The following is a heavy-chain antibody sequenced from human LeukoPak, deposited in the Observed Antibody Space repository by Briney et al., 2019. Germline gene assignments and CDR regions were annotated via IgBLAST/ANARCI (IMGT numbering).Heavy chain of an antibody. J-gene: IGHJ4*02. CDR2: INPNSGGT. CDR3: AIRSEKYGSGSYYFDY. Sequence: ASVKVACKASGYTFTAYYMHWVRQAPGQGLEWMGWINPNSGGTNYAQKFQGRVTMTRDTSISTAYMELSRLRSDDTAVYYCAIRSEKYGSGSYYFDYWGQGTLVTVSS. CDR1: GYTFTAYY. V-gene: IGHV1-2*02. D-gene: IGHD3-10*01.